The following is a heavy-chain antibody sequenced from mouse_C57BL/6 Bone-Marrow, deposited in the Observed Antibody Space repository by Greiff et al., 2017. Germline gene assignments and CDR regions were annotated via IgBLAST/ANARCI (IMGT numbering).Heavy chain of an antibody. CDR1: GFSLTDYG. Sequence: VQLKESGPGLVQPSPSLSITCTVSGFSLTDYGVHWVRQSPGKGLEWLGVIWPGGSTDYNAAFISRLSISKDNSKMQVILKMNSLLAYDTAIYYWDRSRLNDWGQGTSVTVSS. V-gene: IGHV2-2*01. CDR3: DRSRLND. J-gene: IGHJ4*01. CDR2: IWPGGST. D-gene: IGHD1-2*01.